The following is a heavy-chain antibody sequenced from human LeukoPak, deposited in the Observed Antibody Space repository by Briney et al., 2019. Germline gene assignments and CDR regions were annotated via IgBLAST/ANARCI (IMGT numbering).Heavy chain of an antibody. D-gene: IGHD3-10*01. CDR3: AKDRGFLDY. Sequence: GGSLRLSCAASGFTFTSFAMSWVRQAPGKGLEWVSAISGDGGNSYCADSVKGRFTISRDNSKNTLYLQMNSLRAEDTAVYYCAKDRGFLDYWGQGTLVTVSS. CDR1: GFTFTSFA. J-gene: IGHJ4*02. V-gene: IGHV3-23*01. CDR2: ISGDGGNS.